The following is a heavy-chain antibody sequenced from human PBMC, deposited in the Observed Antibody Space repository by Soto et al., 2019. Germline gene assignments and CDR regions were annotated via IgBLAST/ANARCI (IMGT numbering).Heavy chain of an antibody. Sequence: GGSLRLSCAASGFTFSSYSMNWVRQAPGKGLKWVSYISSSSSTISYADSVKGRFTISRHNAKNSLYLQMNSSRDEDTAVYYCERDSPYSSSWYDLNWFDPWGQGTLVTVSS. D-gene: IGHD6-13*01. J-gene: IGHJ5*02. CDR2: ISSSSSTI. CDR1: GFTFSSYS. CDR3: ERDSPYSSSWYDLNWFDP. V-gene: IGHV3-48*02.